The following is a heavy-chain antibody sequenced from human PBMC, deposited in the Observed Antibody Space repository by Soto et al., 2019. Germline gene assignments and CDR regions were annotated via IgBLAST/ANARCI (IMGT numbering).Heavy chain of an antibody. Sequence: PSETLSLTCAVYGGSFSGYHWSWIRQPPGKGLEWIGYIHYTGSTNYNASLESRVTMSVDTSKNQFSLKLISVTAADTAVYYCARHVRYSSSYQDFWGQGTLVTVSS. CDR3: ARHVRYSSSYQDF. CDR2: IHYTGST. V-gene: IGHV4-59*08. CDR1: GGSFSGYH. J-gene: IGHJ4*02. D-gene: IGHD6-6*01.